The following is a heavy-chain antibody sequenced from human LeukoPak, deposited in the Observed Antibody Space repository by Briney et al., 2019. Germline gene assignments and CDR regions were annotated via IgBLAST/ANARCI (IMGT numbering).Heavy chain of an antibody. Sequence: PGGSLRLSCAASGFTVSRTFMSWVRQAPGKGLEWVSVIYSDGSTYYADSVKGRSTISRDNSKNTVYFQMNSPRVEDTAVYYCARTGSGWFDFWGQGTLVTVSS. V-gene: IGHV3-53*01. J-gene: IGHJ4*02. CDR1: GFTVSRTF. D-gene: IGHD6-19*01. CDR2: IYSDGST. CDR3: ARTGSGWFDF.